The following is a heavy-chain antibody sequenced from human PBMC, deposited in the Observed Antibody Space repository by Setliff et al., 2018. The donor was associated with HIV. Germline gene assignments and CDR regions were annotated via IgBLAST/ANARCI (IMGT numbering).Heavy chain of an antibody. Sequence: PSETLSLTCTVSGGSISGQYWSWFRQPPGKNMEWIASFYSSGTTNYNPSLRSRVIISVDTPRNQFSLRVTSVTAADTALYYCARRSIAVREAQFDPWGQGTQVTVSS. CDR2: FYSSGTT. CDR1: GGSISGQY. CDR3: ARRSIAVREAQFDP. J-gene: IGHJ5*02. D-gene: IGHD6-6*01. V-gene: IGHV4-59*11.